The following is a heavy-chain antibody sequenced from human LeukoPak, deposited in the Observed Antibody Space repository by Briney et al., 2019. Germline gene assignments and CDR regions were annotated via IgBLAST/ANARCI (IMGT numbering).Heavy chain of an antibody. J-gene: IGHJ4*02. D-gene: IGHD3-10*01. Sequence: SVKVSCKASGGTFSSYAISWVRQAPGQGLEWMGGIIPIFGTANYAQKFQGRVTITADESTSTAYMELSSLRSEDTAVYYCARDYYGSGSPSDWGQGTLVTVSS. CDR1: GGTFSSYA. CDR3: ARDYYGSGSPSD. V-gene: IGHV1-69*13. CDR2: IIPIFGTA.